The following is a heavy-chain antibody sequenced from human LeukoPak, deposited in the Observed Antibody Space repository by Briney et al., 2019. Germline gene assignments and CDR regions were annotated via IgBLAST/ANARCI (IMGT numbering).Heavy chain of an antibody. CDR3: ARGAPYGYYYYYMDV. J-gene: IGHJ6*03. D-gene: IGHD4-17*01. CDR2: INPSGGST. CDR1: GGTFSSYS. V-gene: IGHV1-46*01. Sequence: GASVKVSCKASGGTFSSYSINWVRQAPGQGLEWMGIINPSGGSTSYAQKFQGRVTMTRDMSTSTVYMELSSLRSEDTAVYYCARGAPYGYYYYYMDVWGKGTTVTVSS.